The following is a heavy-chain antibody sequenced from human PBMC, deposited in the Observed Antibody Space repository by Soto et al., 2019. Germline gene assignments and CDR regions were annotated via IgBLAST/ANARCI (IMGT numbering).Heavy chain of an antibody. Sequence: SETLSLTCTVSGGSISSSSYYWGWIRQPPGKGLEWIGSIYYSGSTYYNPSLKSRVTISVDTSKNQFSLKLSSVTAADTAVYYCARVPIGSIALGGYYYYYMVVWGKGTTVTVS. J-gene: IGHJ6*03. CDR1: GGSISSSSYY. V-gene: IGHV4-39*07. D-gene: IGHD1-1*01. CDR3: ARVPIGSIALGGYYYYYMVV. CDR2: IYYSGST.